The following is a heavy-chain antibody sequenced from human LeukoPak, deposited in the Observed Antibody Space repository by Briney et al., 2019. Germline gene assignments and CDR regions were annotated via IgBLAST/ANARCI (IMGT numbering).Heavy chain of an antibody. V-gene: IGHV3-74*01. CDR3: ASAWSY. D-gene: IGHD1-1*01. CDR1: RFTFSSYW. J-gene: IGHJ4*02. Sequence: GGSLRLSCVASRFTFSSYWMHWDRQAPGTGLVWVSYISPDGSTTRYADSVKGRFTISRDNAKNRLYLQMNSLRVEDTAVYFCASAWSYWGQGALVTVSS. CDR2: ISPDGSTT.